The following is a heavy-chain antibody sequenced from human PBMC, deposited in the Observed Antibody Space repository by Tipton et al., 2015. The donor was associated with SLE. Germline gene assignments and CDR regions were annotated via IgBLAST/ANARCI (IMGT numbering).Heavy chain of an antibody. V-gene: IGHV4-34*12. J-gene: IGHJ4*02. CDR3: ARGFHDDFWISSYNEKRPRAYYFDS. CDR2: VFRGGCT. CDR1: GDTLSGQY. D-gene: IGHD3-3*01. Sequence: LRLSCSVYGDTLSGQYWSWIRQPPGKGLEWIGEVFRGGCTNYSPSLESRGTITVDMSKNQFSLRVTSVTAADTALYYCARGFHDDFWISSYNEKRPRAYYFDSWGQGTLITLSS.